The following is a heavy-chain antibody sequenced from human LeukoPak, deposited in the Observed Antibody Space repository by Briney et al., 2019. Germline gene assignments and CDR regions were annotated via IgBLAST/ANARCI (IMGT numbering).Heavy chain of an antibody. D-gene: IGHD5-18*01. CDR2: IYYSGST. Sequence: SETLSLTCTVSGGSISSGDYYWSWIRQPPGKGLEWIGYIYYSGSTYYNPSLKSRVTISVDTSKNQFSLKLSSVTAADTAVYYCASIQLWSPRYYYYMDVWGKGTTVTVSS. CDR3: ASIQLWSPRYYYYMDV. J-gene: IGHJ6*03. V-gene: IGHV4-30-4*08. CDR1: GGSISSGDYY.